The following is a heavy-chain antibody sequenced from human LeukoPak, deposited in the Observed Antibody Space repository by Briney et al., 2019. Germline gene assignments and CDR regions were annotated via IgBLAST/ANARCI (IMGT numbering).Heavy chain of an antibody. CDR2: SDPNRVGT. CDR1: GYSRTNYY. Sequence: SVKVSCKASGYSRTNYYMHWVRQDLGEGREWMGRSDPNRVGTNYPQNFQGRDTMTRETYISTAYMKLSRLGYDDTAMYYCARVGYYESSGYYEYWGQGTLVTVSS. D-gene: IGHD3-22*01. J-gene: IGHJ4*02. V-gene: IGHV1-2*02. CDR3: ARVGYYESSGYYEY.